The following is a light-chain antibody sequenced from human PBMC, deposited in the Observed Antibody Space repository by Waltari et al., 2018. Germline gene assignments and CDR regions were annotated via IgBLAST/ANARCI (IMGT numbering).Light chain of an antibody. CDR2: GAF. J-gene: IGKJ5*01. Sequence: IVLTQSPDTLSLSPGERATLSCTASQSIASNSLAWYQQTPGQAPRLLIYGAFTRATGIPDRCSGDGSGTDFTLTISRLEPEDFAVYYCQQYRFPPITFGQGTRLDIK. CDR1: QSIASNS. CDR3: QQYRFPPIT. V-gene: IGKV3-20*01.